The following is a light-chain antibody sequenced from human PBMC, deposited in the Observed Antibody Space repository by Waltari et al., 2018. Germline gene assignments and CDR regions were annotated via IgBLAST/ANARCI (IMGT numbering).Light chain of an antibody. CDR3: GTWDNTLSAV. V-gene: IGLV1-51*02. J-gene: IGLJ2*01. CDR1: TSTIGNNY. CDR2: GND. Sequence: QSVLTQPPSVSAAPGQKVTISCSGSTSTIGNNYVPWYQQFPGAAPKVLIYGNDKRTTGIPDRFSGSKSGTSATLEITGLQTGDEADYYCGTWDNTLSAVFGGGTKVTVL.